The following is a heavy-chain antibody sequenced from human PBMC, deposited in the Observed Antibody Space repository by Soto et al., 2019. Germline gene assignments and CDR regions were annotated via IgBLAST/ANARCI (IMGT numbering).Heavy chain of an antibody. CDR1: GMTVSGKKY. V-gene: IGHV3-53*01. CDR2: VYDADGK. J-gene: IGHJ3*01. Sequence: RRLSCAVVGMTVSGKKYVAWVRQAPGKGLEWVSGVYDADGKYYADSVKGRFTTSRDSSKTIVYLEMNDLGPEDTAIYYCATWLPREHDYDVWGQGTTVTVSS. D-gene: IGHD6-19*01. CDR3: ATWLPREHDYDV.